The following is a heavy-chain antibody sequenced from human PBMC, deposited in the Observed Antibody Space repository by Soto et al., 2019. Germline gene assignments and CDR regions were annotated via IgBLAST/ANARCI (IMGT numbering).Heavy chain of an antibody. Sequence: GASVKGACKTSCYTYTSYGISWVRQDPGQGLEWMGWISAYNGNTNYAQKLQGRVTMTTDTSTSTAYMELRSLRSDDTAVYYCARFTPGNWFDPWGQGTLVTVSS. CDR3: ARFTPGNWFDP. J-gene: IGHJ5*02. CDR2: ISAYNGNT. V-gene: IGHV1-18*01. CDR1: CYTYTSYG.